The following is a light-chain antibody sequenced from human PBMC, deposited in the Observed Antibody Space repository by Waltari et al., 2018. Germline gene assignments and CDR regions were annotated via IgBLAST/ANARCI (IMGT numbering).Light chain of an antibody. CDR2: GVS. J-gene: IGLJ3*02. Sequence: QAALTQPASVSGSLGQSITISCTGTDSAFGDHVSVSWYQQFPGEAPRLIIYGVSNRPSRISSRFYGSKSANTASLTISGLQPDDEADYFCCSHTGIDTWVFGGGTTLTVL. V-gene: IGLV2-14*01. CDR1: DSAFGDHVS. CDR3: CSHTGIDTWV.